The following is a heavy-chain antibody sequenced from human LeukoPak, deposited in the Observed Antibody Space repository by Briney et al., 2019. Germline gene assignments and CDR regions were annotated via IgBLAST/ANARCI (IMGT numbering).Heavy chain of an antibody. V-gene: IGHV1-2*02. D-gene: IGHD3-3*01. CDR1: GYTFTGYY. CDR3: GVYYDFWSGHYISGGEGHPDY. J-gene: IGHJ4*02. Sequence: GASVKVSCKASGYTFTGYYVHWVRQAPGQGLEWMGWINPNSGGTNYAQKFQGRVTMTRDTSISTAYMELSRLRSDDTAVYYCGVYYDFWSGHYISGGEGHPDYWGQGTLVTVSS. CDR2: INPNSGGT.